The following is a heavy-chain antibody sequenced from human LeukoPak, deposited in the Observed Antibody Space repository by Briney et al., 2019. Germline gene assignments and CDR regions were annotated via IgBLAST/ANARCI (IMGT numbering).Heavy chain of an antibody. CDR2: ISCDGVST. CDR1: GFTFSSYA. Sequence: GGSLRLSCAASGFTFSSYAMSWVRQAPGKGLEWVSLISCDGVSTFYADSVKGRFSISRDNSKNSLSLEMNSLRTEDTAMYYCARESGKFDYWGQGTLVAVSS. J-gene: IGHJ4*02. V-gene: IGHV3-43*02. CDR3: ARESGKFDY.